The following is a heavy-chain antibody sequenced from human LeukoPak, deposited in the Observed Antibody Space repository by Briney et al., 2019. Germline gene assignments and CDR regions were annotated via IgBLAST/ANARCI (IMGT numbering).Heavy chain of an antibody. J-gene: IGHJ4*02. D-gene: IGHD5-12*01. CDR3: AKDVKFSWPFYFDY. CDR1: GFTFSSYG. V-gene: IGHV3-30*18. CDR2: VSYDGSKK. Sequence: PGGSLRLSCAASGFTFSSYGMHWVRQAPGKGLEWLAFVSYDGSKKYYSDSVKGRSTISRDNSKNTLFLQMNSLRAEDTAVYSCAKDVKFSWPFYFDYWGQGILVTVSS.